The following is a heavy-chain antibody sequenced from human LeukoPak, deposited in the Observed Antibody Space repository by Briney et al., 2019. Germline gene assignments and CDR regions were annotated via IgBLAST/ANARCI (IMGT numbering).Heavy chain of an antibody. V-gene: IGHV3-7*01. D-gene: IGHD4-17*01. CDR2: IREDGGKQ. J-gene: IGHJ4*02. CDR1: GFNFDNFW. CDR3: AKDIPGAGDDY. Sequence: GGSLRLSCAASGFNFDNFWMSWVRQAPGKGLEWVANIREDGGKQNYVDSVKGRFTISRDNAKSSVYLQLNSLRADDTAIYYCAKDIPGAGDDYWGQGTLVTVSS.